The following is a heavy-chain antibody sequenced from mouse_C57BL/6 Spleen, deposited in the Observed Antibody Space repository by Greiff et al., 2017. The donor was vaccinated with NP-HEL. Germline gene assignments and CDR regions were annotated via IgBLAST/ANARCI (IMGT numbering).Heavy chain of an antibody. D-gene: IGHD1-1*01. J-gene: IGHJ2*01. CDR3: ASSYYYGSSFFDY. CDR1: GYSFTSYY. V-gene: IGHV1-66*01. Sequence: VQRVESGPELVKPGASVKISCKASGYSFTSYYIHWVKQRPGQGLEWIGWIYPGSGNTKYNEKFKGKATLTADTSSSTAYMQLSSLTSEDSAVYYCASSYYYGSSFFDYWGQGTTLTVSS. CDR2: IYPGSGNT.